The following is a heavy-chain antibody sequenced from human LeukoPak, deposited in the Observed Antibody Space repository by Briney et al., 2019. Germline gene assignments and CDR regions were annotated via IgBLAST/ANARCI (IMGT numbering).Heavy chain of an antibody. CDR3: ARDWSGDYYDSSGDY. D-gene: IGHD3-22*01. V-gene: IGHV3-74*01. Sequence: PGGSLRLSCAASGFTFSSYWMRWVRHAPGKGLVWASRINTDGSSTSYADSVKGRFTISRDNAKNTLYLQMNSLRAEDTAVYYCARDWSGDYYDSSGDYWGQGTLVTVSS. J-gene: IGHJ4*02. CDR1: GFTFSSYW. CDR2: INTDGSST.